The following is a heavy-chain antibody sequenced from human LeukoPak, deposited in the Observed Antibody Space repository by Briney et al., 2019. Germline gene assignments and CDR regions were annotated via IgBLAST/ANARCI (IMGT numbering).Heavy chain of an antibody. J-gene: IGHJ6*03. CDR1: GGSFSGYY. CDR2: INHSGST. CDR3: ARGFGGYSSSWYHYYYYYMDV. Sequence: SETLSLTCAVYGGSFSGYYWSWIRQPPGKGLEWIGEINHSGSTNYNPSLKSRVTISVDTSKNQFSLKLSSVTAADTAVYYCARGFGGYSSSWYHYYYYYMDVWGKGTTVTVSS. V-gene: IGHV4-34*01. D-gene: IGHD6-13*01.